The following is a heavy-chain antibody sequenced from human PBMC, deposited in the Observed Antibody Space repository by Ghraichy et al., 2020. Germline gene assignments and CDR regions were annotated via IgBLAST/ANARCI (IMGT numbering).Heavy chain of an antibody. D-gene: IGHD3-22*01. CDR3: AKTHDSSGYPFEKGADY. CDR1: GFTFNIYA. Sequence: GGSLRLSCAASGFTFNIYAMNWVRQAPGKGPEWVSSICGGVAGHTYSADSVKVRFTISRDNSNNMLYLQMNSLRAEDTARYLCAKTHDSSGYPFEKGADYWGQATLLAVSS. CDR2: ICGGVAGHT. V-gene: IGHV3-23*01. J-gene: IGHJ4*01.